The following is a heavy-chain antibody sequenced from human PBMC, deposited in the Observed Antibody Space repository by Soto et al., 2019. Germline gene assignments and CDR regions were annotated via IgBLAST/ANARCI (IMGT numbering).Heavy chain of an antibody. CDR3: ERDSNNRQYGMDV. D-gene: IGHD4-4*01. J-gene: IGHJ6*02. Sequence: XGSLRLSCAGSGFTFSTYSINGVRQPPGKGLEWVSSISSSGDYIHYADSVKGRFTISRDNAKNSLFLQMNSLRAEDTAVYYCERDSNNRQYGMDVWGQGTTVTVSS. V-gene: IGHV3-21*01. CDR1: GFTFSTYS. CDR2: ISSSGDYI.